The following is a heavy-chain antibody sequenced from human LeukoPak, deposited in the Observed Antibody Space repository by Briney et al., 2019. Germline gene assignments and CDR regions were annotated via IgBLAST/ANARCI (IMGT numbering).Heavy chain of an antibody. D-gene: IGHD5-18*01. CDR2: IYSGGST. J-gene: IGHJ6*03. V-gene: IGHV3-66*01. CDR3: ASNVDTAMVTYYYYYMDV. Sequence: GGSLRLSCAASGFTFSSYAMSWVRQAPGKWLEWVSVIYSGGSTYYADSVKGRFTISRDNSKNTLYLQMNSLRAEDTAVYYCASNVDTAMVTYYYYYMDVWGKGTTVTISS. CDR1: GFTFSSYA.